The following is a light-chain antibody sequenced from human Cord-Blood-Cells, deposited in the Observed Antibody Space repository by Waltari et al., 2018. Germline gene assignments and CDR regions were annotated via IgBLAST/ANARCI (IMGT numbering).Light chain of an antibody. CDR1: QDISNY. CDR2: DAS. J-gene: IGKJ4*01. CDR3: QQYDNLLT. Sequence: DIQMTQSPSSLSASVGDRVTITCQASQDISNYLNWYQQKPGKAPKLLIYDASNLETGVPSRFSGSESGKDFTFTISSLQPEDIATYYCQQYDNLLTFGGGTKVEIK. V-gene: IGKV1-33*01.